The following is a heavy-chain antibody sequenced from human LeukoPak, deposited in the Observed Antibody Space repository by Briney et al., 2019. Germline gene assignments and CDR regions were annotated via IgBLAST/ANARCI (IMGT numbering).Heavy chain of an antibody. CDR3: ARDHGMATILAKSNHFDF. V-gene: IGHV1-46*01. CDR2: INPSGGTT. CDR1: GYTFTGHY. D-gene: IGHD5-24*01. J-gene: IGHJ4*02. Sequence: ASVKVSCKASGYTFTGHYMHWVRQAPGQGLEWMGIINPSGGTTFYAQKFQGRVTMTRDMSTSTVHMELSSLRSEDTAVYYCARDHGMATILAKSNHFDFWGQGTLVTVSS.